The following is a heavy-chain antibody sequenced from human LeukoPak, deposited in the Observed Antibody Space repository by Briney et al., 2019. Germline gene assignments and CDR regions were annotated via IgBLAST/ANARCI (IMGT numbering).Heavy chain of an antibody. CDR2: IYYSGST. CDR3: ARDLVYYYMDV. Sequence: SETLSLTCPVSGGSISSYYWGWIRQPPGKGLEWIGSIYYSGSTYYNPSLKSRVTISVDTSKNQFSLKLGSVTAADTAVYYCARDLVYYYMDVWGKGTTVTVSS. CDR1: GGSISSYY. J-gene: IGHJ6*03. D-gene: IGHD2-8*02. V-gene: IGHV4-39*07.